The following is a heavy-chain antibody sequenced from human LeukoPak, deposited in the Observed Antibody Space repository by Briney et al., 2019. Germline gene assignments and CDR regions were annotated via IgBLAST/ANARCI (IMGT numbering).Heavy chain of an antibody. Sequence: SETLSLTCTVSGGSISSSSYYWGWIRRPPGKGLEWIGSIYYSGSTYYNPSLKSRVTISVDTSKNQFSLKLSSVTAADTAVYFCATYDGGATDAFDIWGQGTMVTVSS. D-gene: IGHD2-21*01. CDR3: ATYDGGATDAFDI. J-gene: IGHJ3*02. CDR1: GGSISSSSYY. V-gene: IGHV4-39*07. CDR2: IYYSGST.